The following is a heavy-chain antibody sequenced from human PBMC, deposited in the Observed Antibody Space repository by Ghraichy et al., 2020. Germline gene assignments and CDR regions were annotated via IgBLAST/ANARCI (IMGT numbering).Heavy chain of an antibody. V-gene: IGHV1-2*04. Sequence: ASVKVSCKASGYTFTGYYMHWVRQAPGQGLEWMGWISPNSGGTNSAQKFQGWVTMTWDTSISTAYMELSRLRSDDTAVYYCARGVNNYGQYYFDYWGQGTLVTVSS. J-gene: IGHJ4*02. CDR2: ISPNSGGT. CDR1: GYTFTGYY. CDR3: ARGVNNYGQYYFDY. D-gene: IGHD5-18*01.